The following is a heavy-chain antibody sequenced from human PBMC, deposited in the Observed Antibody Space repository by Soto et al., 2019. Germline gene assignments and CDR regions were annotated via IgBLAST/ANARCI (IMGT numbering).Heavy chain of an antibody. CDR2: IYYSGST. CDR1: GGSISSSSYY. D-gene: IGHD5-12*01. V-gene: IGHV4-39*01. CDR3: ASEDGYQNEYLDY. Sequence: PSETLSLTCTVSGGSISSSSYYWGWIRQPPGKGLEWIGSIYYSGSTYYNPSLKSRVTISVGTSKNQFSLKLSSVTAADTAVYYCASEDGYQNEYLDYWGQGTLVTVSS. J-gene: IGHJ4*02.